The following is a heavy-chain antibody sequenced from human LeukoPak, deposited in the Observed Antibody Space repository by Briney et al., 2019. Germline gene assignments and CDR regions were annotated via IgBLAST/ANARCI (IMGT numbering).Heavy chain of an antibody. CDR2: IYYSGTT. V-gene: IGHV4-59*01. CDR1: GGSMNKYY. CDR3: ARDHSSGYHNDAFDI. D-gene: IGHD3-22*01. Sequence: PSETLSLTCTVSGGSMNKYYWNWIRQPPGKGLKWIGYIYYSGTTNYNPSLNSRVTISVDTSKNQLSLKLSSVTPADTAIYYCARDHSSGYHNDAFDIWGQGTMVTVSS. J-gene: IGHJ3*02.